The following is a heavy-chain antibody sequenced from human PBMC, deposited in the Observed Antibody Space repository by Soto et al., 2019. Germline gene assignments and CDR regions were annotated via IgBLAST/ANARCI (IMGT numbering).Heavy chain of an antibody. CDR3: ARVVVTAIYFAY. V-gene: IGHV4-30-4*01. J-gene: IGHJ4*02. D-gene: IGHD2-21*02. Sequence: SETLSLTCTVSGGSISSGDYYWSWIRQPPGKGLEWIGYIYYSGSTYYNPSLKSRVTISVDTSKNQFSLKLSSVTAADTAVYYCARVVVTAIYFAYWGQGTLVTVSS. CDR1: GGSISSGDYY. CDR2: IYYSGST.